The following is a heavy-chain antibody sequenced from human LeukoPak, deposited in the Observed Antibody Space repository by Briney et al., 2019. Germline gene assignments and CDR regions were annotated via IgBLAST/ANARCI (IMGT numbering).Heavy chain of an antibody. V-gene: IGHV5-51*01. CDR3: ARAPQTYSGSYSGYYFDY. CDR2: IYPGDSDT. D-gene: IGHD1-26*01. CDR1: GYSFTSYW. Sequence: GESLKISCKGSGYSFTSYWIGWVRQMPGKGVEWMGIIYPGDSDTTYSPSFQGQVTISADKSISTAYLQWSSLKASDTAIFYCARAPQTYSGSYSGYYFDYWGQGTLVTVSS. J-gene: IGHJ4*02.